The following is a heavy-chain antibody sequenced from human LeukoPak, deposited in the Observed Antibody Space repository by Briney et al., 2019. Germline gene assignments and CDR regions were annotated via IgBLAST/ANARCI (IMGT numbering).Heavy chain of an antibody. CDR2: ISAYNGNT. CDR3: ARGNPTYYYGSHWFDP. V-gene: IGHV1-18*03. Sequence: ASVKVSCKASGYTFTSYGISWVRQAPGQGLEWMGWISAYNGNTNCAQKLQGRVTMTTDTSTSTAYMELSSLRSEDMAVYYCARGNPTYYYGSHWFDPWGQGTLVTVSS. J-gene: IGHJ5*02. CDR1: GYTFTSYG. D-gene: IGHD3-10*01.